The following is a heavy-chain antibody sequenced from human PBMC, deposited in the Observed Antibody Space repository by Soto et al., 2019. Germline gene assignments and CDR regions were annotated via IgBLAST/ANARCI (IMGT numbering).Heavy chain of an antibody. CDR2: LSWDRSTV. D-gene: IGHD2-15*01. CDR3: ASSSPDIVVLPSSIYFTS. V-gene: IGHV3-9*02. CDR1: GSSSDPFT. Sequence: GGSLRLSCVASGSSSDPFTMHWVRELPGKGLEWVAGLSWDRSTVAYADSVQGRFTISSDHAKNSVEILMDSLSPDGTALYFCASSSPDIVVLPSSIYFTSWGPGTQVTVSS. J-gene: IGHJ4*02.